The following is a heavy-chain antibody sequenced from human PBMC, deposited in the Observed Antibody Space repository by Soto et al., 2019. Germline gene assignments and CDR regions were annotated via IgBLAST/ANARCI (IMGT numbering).Heavy chain of an antibody. CDR1: GGTFSSYA. D-gene: IGHD6-19*01. Sequence: SVKVSCKASGGTFSSYAISWVRQAPGQGLEWMGGIIPIFGTANYAQKFQGRVTITADESTSTAYMELSSLRSEDTAVYYCARDRLTGVAVAGIFDYWGQGTLVTVSS. CDR2: IIPIFGTA. V-gene: IGHV1-69*13. J-gene: IGHJ4*02. CDR3: ARDRLTGVAVAGIFDY.